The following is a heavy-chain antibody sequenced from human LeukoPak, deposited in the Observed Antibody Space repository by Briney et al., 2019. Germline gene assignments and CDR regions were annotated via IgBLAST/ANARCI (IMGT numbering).Heavy chain of an antibody. V-gene: IGHV3-53*01. CDR2: IYSGGST. Sequence: GGSLRLSCAASGFTVSSNYMSWVRQAPGKGVEWGSVIYSGGSTYYADLVKGRFTISRDNSKNTLYLQMNSLRAEDTAVYYCARDGSSPYYYYMDVWGKGTTVTVSS. J-gene: IGHJ6*03. D-gene: IGHD3-10*01. CDR3: ARDGSSPYYYYMDV. CDR1: GFTVSSNY.